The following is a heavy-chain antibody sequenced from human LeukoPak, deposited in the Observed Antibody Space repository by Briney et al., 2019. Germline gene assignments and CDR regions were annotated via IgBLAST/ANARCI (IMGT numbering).Heavy chain of an antibody. CDR2: INHSGST. J-gene: IGHJ5*02. D-gene: IGHD6-13*01. CDR1: GGSFSGYY. V-gene: IGHV4-34*01. CDR3: ARGRRAAAGRSKGWFDP. Sequence: SETLSLTCAVYGGSFSGYYWSWIRQPPGKGLEWIGEINHSGSTNYNPSLKSRVTISVDTSKNQFSLKLSPVTAADTAVYYCARGRRAAAGRSKGWFDPWGQGTLVTVSS.